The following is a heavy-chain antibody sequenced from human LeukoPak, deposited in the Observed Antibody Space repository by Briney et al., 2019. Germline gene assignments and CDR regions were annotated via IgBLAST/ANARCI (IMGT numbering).Heavy chain of an antibody. D-gene: IGHD3-3*01. CDR1: GGSISSYY. Sequence: PSETLSLTCTVSGGSISSYYWSWIRQPPGKGLEWIGYINYSVSPNNNPTPKNRFTISVDTPKNHFSLKLSSETPADTAVYYCARGMWYYDFWSGYGGNWFDPWGQGTLVTVSS. V-gene: IGHV4-59*13. CDR2: INYSVSP. CDR3: ARGMWYYDFWSGYGGNWFDP. J-gene: IGHJ5*02.